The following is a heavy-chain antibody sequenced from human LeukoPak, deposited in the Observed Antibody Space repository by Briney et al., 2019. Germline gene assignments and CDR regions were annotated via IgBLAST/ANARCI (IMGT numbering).Heavy chain of an antibody. CDR3: ARQMYYYDSSGYDY. J-gene: IGHJ4*02. V-gene: IGHV3-11*01. CDR2: ISSSDSTI. Sequence: GGSLRLSCAASGFTFSDYYMNWIRQAPGKGLEWVSYISSSDSTIYYADSVKGRFTISRDNAKNSLYLQMNSLRAADTAVCYCARQMYYYDSSGYDYWGQGTLVTVSS. CDR1: GFTFSDYY. D-gene: IGHD3-22*01.